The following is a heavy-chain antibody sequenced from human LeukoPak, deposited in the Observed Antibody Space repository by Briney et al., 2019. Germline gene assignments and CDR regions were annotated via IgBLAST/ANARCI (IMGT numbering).Heavy chain of an antibody. D-gene: IGHD6-6*01. J-gene: IGHJ4*02. V-gene: IGHV3-30-3*01. Sequence: GGSLRLSCAASGFTFSSYAMHWVRQAPGKGLEWVAVISYDGSNKYYADSVKGRFTISRDNSKNTLYLQMNSLRAEDTAVYYCARDQGSSANHYFDYWGQGTLVTVSS. CDR1: GFTFSSYA. CDR3: ARDQGSSANHYFDY. CDR2: ISYDGSNK.